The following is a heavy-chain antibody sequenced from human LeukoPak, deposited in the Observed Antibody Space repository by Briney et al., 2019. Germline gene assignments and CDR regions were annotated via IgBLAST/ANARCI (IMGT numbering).Heavy chain of an antibody. CDR1: GYTFTGYY. D-gene: IGHD6-19*01. Sequence: GASVKVSCKASGYTFTGYYMHWVRQAPGQGLEWMGWINPNSGGTNYAQKFQGRVTMTRDTSISTAYMELSRLRSDDTAVYYCARLDRYSSGWLPPDYWGQGTLVTVSS. CDR2: INPNSGGT. CDR3: ARLDRYSSGWLPPDY. J-gene: IGHJ4*02. V-gene: IGHV1-2*02.